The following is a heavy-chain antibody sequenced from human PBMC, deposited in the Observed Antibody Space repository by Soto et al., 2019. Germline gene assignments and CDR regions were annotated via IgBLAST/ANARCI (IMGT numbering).Heavy chain of an antibody. V-gene: IGHV3-11*06. J-gene: IGHJ6*02. CDR1: GFTFSDYY. CDR2: ISSSSSYT. D-gene: IGHD3-3*01. CDR3: AREDYDFWSGYYTGMDV. Sequence: GGSLRLSCAASGFTFSDYYMSWIRQAPGKGLEWVSYISSSSSYTNYADSVKGRFTISRDNAKNSLYLQMNSLRAEDTAVYYCAREDYDFWSGYYTGMDVWRQGTTATISS.